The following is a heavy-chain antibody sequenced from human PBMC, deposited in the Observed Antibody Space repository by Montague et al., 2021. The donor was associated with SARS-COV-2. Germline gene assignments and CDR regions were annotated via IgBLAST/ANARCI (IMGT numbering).Heavy chain of an antibody. J-gene: IGHJ6*02. CDR1: GFTFSSYS. Sequence: SLRLSCAASGFTFSSYSMNWVRQAPGKGLEWVSYISSSSGTIYYADSVKGRFTISRDNAKNSLYLQMSSLRDEDTAVYYCAREDPTGYYYYGMDVWGQGTTVTVSS. CDR3: AREDPTGYYYYGMDV. V-gene: IGHV3-48*02. D-gene: IGHD4-17*01. CDR2: ISSSSGTI.